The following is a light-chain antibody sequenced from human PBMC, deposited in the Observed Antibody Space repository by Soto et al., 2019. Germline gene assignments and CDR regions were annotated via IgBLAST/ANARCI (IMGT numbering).Light chain of an antibody. Sequence: EIVLTQSPGTLSLSPGERATLSCRASQSVSSSSLAWYQQKPGQAPRLLLYRASSRATGIPDRFSGSGSGTDFTLTISRLDPEDFAVYYCQQYGDSPTFGQGTKLEIK. CDR2: RAS. CDR1: QSVSSSS. J-gene: IGKJ2*01. V-gene: IGKV3-20*01. CDR3: QQYGDSPT.